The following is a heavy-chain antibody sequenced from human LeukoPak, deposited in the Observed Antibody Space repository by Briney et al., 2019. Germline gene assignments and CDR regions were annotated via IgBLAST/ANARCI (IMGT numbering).Heavy chain of an antibody. V-gene: IGHV7-4-1*02. CDR1: GYTFTSYA. CDR2: INTNTGNP. J-gene: IGHJ6*03. CDR3: ARNIRIAVASSYCYYMDV. Sequence: GASVKVSCKASGYTFTSYAMNWVRQAPGQGLEWMGWINTNTGNPTYAQGFTGRFVFSLDTSVSTAYLQISSLKAEDTAVYYCARNIRIAVASSYCYYMDVWGKGTSVTVSS. D-gene: IGHD6-19*01.